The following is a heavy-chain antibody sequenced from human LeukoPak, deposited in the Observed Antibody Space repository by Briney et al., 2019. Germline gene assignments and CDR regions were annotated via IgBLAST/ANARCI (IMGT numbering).Heavy chain of an antibody. Sequence: GASVKVSCKPSGYTFTSYGINWVRQAPGQGLECMGWISAYNGNTNYAQKLQGRVTMTTDTSTSTAYMDLRSLRSDDTAVYYCAREKVRGGTYADAFDVWGQGTMVTVSS. CDR1: GYTFTSYG. D-gene: IGHD1-26*01. CDR3: AREKVRGGTYADAFDV. J-gene: IGHJ3*01. CDR2: ISAYNGNT. V-gene: IGHV1-18*01.